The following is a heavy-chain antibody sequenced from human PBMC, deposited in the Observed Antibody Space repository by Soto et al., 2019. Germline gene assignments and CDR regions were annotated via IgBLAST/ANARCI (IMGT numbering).Heavy chain of an antibody. V-gene: IGHV5-51*01. CDR1: GYRFTSYW. CDR3: ARKDKSGYFNWFDP. D-gene: IGHD3-22*01. Sequence: GESLKISCRTSGYRFTSYWISWVRQMPCKGLEWMGIIFPSDSDTRYSPSSQGQVTISADRSTSTVFLQWASLKASDTAVYFCARKDKSGYFNWFDPWGQGTLVTVSS. CDR2: IFPSDSDT. J-gene: IGHJ5*02.